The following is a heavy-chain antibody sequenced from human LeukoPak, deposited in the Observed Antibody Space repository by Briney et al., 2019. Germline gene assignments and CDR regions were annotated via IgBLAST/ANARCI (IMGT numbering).Heavy chain of an antibody. D-gene: IGHD4-11*01. J-gene: IGHJ6*03. V-gene: IGHV1-2*02. CDR1: GYTLTGHY. Sequence: ASVKVSCKASGYTLTGHYVHWVRQAPGQGLEWMGWINPNSGGTNYAQKFQGRVTMTRDTSISTAYMELSRLRSDDTAVYYCARDGAVTTVYYYMDVWGKGTTVTVSS. CDR2: INPNSGGT. CDR3: ARDGAVTTVYYYMDV.